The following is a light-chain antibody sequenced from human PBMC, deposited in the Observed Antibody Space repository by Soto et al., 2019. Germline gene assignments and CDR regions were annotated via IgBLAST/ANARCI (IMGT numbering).Light chain of an antibody. V-gene: IGKV3-20*01. CDR2: NAS. CDR3: QQYNSYLT. J-gene: IGKJ4*01. Sequence: EIVLTQSPCTLSLSPGERATLSCRASHTISSSYLAWYQQKPGQPPRLLIYNASNRTTGIPARFSGSGSGTDFTLTISSLQPDDFATYYCQQYNSYLTFGGGTKWIS. CDR1: HTISSSY.